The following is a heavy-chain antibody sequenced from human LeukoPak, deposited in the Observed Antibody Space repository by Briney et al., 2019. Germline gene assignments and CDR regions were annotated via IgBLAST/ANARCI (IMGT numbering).Heavy chain of an antibody. D-gene: IGHD5-12*01. Sequence: GGSLRLSCAASGFSFSSHAMCWVRQAPGKGLEWVSSIDISGGSTYYADSVQGRFTISRDNSKNTLYLQMNSLRAEDTAVYYCAKEGYSGYDFAFLDYWGQGTLVTVSS. CDR3: AKEGYSGYDFAFLDY. V-gene: IGHV3-23*01. CDR2: IDISGGST. J-gene: IGHJ4*02. CDR1: GFSFSSHA.